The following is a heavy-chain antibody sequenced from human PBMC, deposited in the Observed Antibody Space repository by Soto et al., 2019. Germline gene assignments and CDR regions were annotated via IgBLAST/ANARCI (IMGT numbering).Heavy chain of an antibody. Sequence: PGGSLRLSCAASGFTFSSYAMHWVRQAPGKGLEWVAVISYDGSNKYYADSVKGRFTISRDNSKNTLYLQMNSLRAEDTAVYYCAREYYDSSGWSYGMDVWGQGTTVTVSS. CDR1: GFTFSSYA. CDR2: ISYDGSNK. J-gene: IGHJ6*02. CDR3: AREYYDSSGWSYGMDV. V-gene: IGHV3-30-3*01. D-gene: IGHD3-22*01.